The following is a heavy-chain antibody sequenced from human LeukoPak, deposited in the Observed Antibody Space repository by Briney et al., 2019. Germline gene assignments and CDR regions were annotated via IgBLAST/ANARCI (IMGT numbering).Heavy chain of an antibody. V-gene: IGHV1-2*02. Sequence: ASVKVSCKASGYTFTGYYMHWVRQAPGQGLEWMGWINPNSGGTNYAQKFQGRVTMTRDTSISTAYMELSRLRSDDTAVYYCARNLRVYDYGDPGVGYWGQGTLVTVSS. CDR2: INPNSGGT. J-gene: IGHJ4*02. CDR1: GYTFTGYY. CDR3: ARNLRVYDYGDPGVGY. D-gene: IGHD4-17*01.